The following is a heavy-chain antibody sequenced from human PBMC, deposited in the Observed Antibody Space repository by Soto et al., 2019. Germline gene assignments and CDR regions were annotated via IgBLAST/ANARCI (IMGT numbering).Heavy chain of an antibody. Sequence: ASVKVSCKASGYTFTSYGISWVRQAPGQGLEWMGWISAYNGNTSYAQKLQGRVTMTTDTSTSTAYMELRSLRSDDTAVYYCARDAGGFISWELLSRYFSYYGMDVWGQGTSVTVSS. CDR3: ARDAGGFISWELLSRYFSYYGMDV. D-gene: IGHD1-26*01. J-gene: IGHJ6*02. CDR1: GYTFTSYG. CDR2: ISAYNGNT. V-gene: IGHV1-18*04.